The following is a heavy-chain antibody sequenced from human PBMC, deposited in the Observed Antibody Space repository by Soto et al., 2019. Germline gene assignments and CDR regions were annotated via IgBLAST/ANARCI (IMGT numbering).Heavy chain of an antibody. CDR2: IIPIFGTA. Sequence: SVKVSCKASGGTFSSYAISWVRQAPGQGLEWMGGIIPIFGTANYAQKFQGRVTITADKSTSTAYMELSSLRSGDTAVYYCARAPLGIDYYYYGMDVWGQGTTVTVSS. J-gene: IGHJ6*01. CDR1: GGTFSSYA. CDR3: ARAPLGIDYYYYGMDV. V-gene: IGHV1-69*06.